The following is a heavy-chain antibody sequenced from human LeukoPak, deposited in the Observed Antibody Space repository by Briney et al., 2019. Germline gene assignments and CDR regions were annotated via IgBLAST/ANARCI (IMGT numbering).Heavy chain of an antibody. CDR1: GFTFSSYS. V-gene: IGHV3-21*01. CDR2: ISSSSSYI. D-gene: IGHD6-19*01. J-gene: IGHJ5*02. Sequence: GGSLRLSCAASGFTFSSYSMNWVRQAPGKGLERVSSISSSSSYIYYADSVKGRFTISRDNAKNSLYLQMNSLRAGDTAVYYCARGLGMLYSSGRLNWFDPWGQGTLVTVSS. CDR3: ARGLGMLYSSGRLNWFDP.